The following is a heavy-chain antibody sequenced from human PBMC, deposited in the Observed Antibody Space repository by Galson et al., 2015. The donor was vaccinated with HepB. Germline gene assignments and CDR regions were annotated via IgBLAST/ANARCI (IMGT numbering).Heavy chain of an antibody. CDR3: ARLNTGSYYYGVY. D-gene: IGHD1-26*01. CDR1: GYRFTSYW. Sequence: QSGAEVKKPGESLKISCKGFGYRFTSYWIGWVRQMPGKGLEWMGIIYPGDSNTRYSPSFQGQVTISADKSISTAYLQWRSLEASDTAMYYCARLNTGSYYYGVYWGQGTLVTVSS. J-gene: IGHJ4*02. CDR2: IYPGDSNT. V-gene: IGHV5-51*01.